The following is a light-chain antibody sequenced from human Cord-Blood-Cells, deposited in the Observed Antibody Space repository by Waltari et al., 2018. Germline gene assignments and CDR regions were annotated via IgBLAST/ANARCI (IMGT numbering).Light chain of an antibody. CDR1: SSNIGRNS. CDR2: RNN. CDR3: AAWDDSLSGWV. J-gene: IGLJ3*02. V-gene: IGLV1-47*01. Sequence: QSVLTQPPSASGTPGQRVTISCSGSSSNIGRNSVYWYQQLPGTAPKLLNYRNNQRPSGVPDRFSGSKSGTSASLAISGLRSEDEADYYCAAWDDSLSGWVFGGGTKLTVL.